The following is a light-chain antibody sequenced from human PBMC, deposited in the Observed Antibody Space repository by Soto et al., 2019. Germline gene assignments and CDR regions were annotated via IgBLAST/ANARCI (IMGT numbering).Light chain of an antibody. J-gene: IGLJ2*01. CDR3: AAWDVSLVV. CDR2: SDN. CDR1: SSNIGTNT. V-gene: IGLV1-44*01. Sequence: QSVLTQPPSASGTPGQSVTISCSGSSSNIGTNTVIWYQQLPGAAPKLLIYSDNQRPSGVPDRFSGSKSGTSASLAISGLQSEDEADYYCAAWDVSLVVFGGGTKLTAL.